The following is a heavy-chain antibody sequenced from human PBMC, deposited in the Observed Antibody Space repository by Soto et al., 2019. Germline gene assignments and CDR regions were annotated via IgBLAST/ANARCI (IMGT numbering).Heavy chain of an antibody. CDR1: GGSISSYY. D-gene: IGHD3-22*01. J-gene: IGHJ5*02. CDR2: IYYSGST. V-gene: IGHV4-59*01. Sequence: QVQLQESGPGLVKPSETLSLTCTVSGGSISSYYWSWIRQPPGKGLEWIGYIYYSGSTNYNPSLKTRVTISEDTSKNQFSLKLSSVTAADTAVYYCARGGRPSYYYDSSGYDNWFDPWGQGTLVTVSS. CDR3: ARGGRPSYYYDSSGYDNWFDP.